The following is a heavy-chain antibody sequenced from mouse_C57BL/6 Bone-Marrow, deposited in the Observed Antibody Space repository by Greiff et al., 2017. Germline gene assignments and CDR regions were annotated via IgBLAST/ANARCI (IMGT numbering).Heavy chain of an antibody. J-gene: IGHJ3*01. CDR2: IRSKSNNYAT. D-gene: IGHD2-4*01. CDR1: GFSFNTYA. CDR3: VRDGYYDYSWFAY. Sequence: EVKLVESGGGLVQPKGSLKLSCAASGFSFNTYAMNWVRQAPGKGLEWVARIRSKSNNYATYYADSVKDRFTISRDDSESMLYLQMNNLKTEDTAMYYCVRDGYYDYSWFAYWGQGTLVTVSA. V-gene: IGHV10-1*01.